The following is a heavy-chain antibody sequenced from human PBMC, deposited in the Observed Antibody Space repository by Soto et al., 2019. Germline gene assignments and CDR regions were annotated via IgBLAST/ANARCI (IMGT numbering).Heavy chain of an antibody. J-gene: IGHJ3*02. V-gene: IGHV3-21*01. CDR1: GFTFSRYS. CDR2: ISSSGTYI. Sequence: GGSLRLSCAASGFTFSRYSMNWVRQAPGKWLEWVSSISSSGTYIYYADSMKGRFTISRDNAKNSLFLQMNSLRAEDTAVYYCARGALCSTTNCFGSGGFDIWGQGXMVTV. CDR3: ARGALCSTTNCFGSGGFDI. D-gene: IGHD2-2*01.